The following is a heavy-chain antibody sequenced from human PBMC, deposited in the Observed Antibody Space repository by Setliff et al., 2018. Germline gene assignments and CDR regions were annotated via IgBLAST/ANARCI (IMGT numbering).Heavy chain of an antibody. D-gene: IGHD3-22*01. CDR2: INHSGST. J-gene: IGHJ3*02. V-gene: IGHV4-34*01. CDR1: GGSFSGNY. Sequence: TLSLTCAVYGGSFSGNYWSWIRQPPGKGLEWIGEINHSGSTNHNPSLKSRVTISVDTSKNQFSLNLSSVTAADTAMYYCARDYYDSRGSYAFDIWGQGTVVTVS. CDR3: ARDYYDSRGSYAFDI.